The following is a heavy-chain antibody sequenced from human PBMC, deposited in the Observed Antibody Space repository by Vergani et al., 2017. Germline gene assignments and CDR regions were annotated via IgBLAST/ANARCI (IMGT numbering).Heavy chain of an antibody. CDR3: ARERRDIVVVVAAKDRGNDAFDI. CDR2: IIPILGIA. J-gene: IGHJ3*02. V-gene: IGHV1-69*08. Sequence: QVQLVQSGAEVKKPGSSVKVSCKASGGTFSSYTISWVRQAPGQGLEWMGRIIPILGIANYAQKFQGRVTITADKYTSTAYMELSSLRSEDTAVYYCARERRDIVVVVAAKDRGNDAFDIWGQGTMVTVSS. D-gene: IGHD2-15*01. CDR1: GGTFSSYT.